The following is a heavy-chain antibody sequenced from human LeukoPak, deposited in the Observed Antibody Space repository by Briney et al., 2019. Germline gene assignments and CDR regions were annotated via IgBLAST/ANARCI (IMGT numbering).Heavy chain of an antibody. Sequence: GGSLRLSCAASGFTFSGSAMHWVRQASGRGLEWVGRIRSKANSYATAYAASVKGRFTISRDDSKNTAYLQMNSLKTEDTAVYYCTRSIVGATIDYWGQGTLVTVSS. V-gene: IGHV3-73*01. D-gene: IGHD1-26*01. CDR3: TRSIVGATIDY. CDR1: GFTFSGSA. CDR2: IRSKANSYAT. J-gene: IGHJ4*02.